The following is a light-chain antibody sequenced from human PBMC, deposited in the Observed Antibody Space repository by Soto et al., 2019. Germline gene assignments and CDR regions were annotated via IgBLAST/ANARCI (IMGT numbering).Light chain of an antibody. CDR3: QHYNSYSEA. J-gene: IGKJ1*01. Sequence: EIVMTQSPATLSVSPGERATLSCRASQSVRSSFLAWYQQKPGQAPSLLIYGASTRATGIPDRFSGSGSGTEFTLTISSLQPDDFATYYCQHYNSYSEAFGQGTKVDIK. CDR1: QSVRSSF. CDR2: GAS. V-gene: IGKV3D-15*01.